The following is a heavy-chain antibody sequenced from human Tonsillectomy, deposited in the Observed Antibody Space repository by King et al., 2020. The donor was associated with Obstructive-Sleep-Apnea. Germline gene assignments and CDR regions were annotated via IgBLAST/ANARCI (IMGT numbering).Heavy chain of an antibody. Sequence: QLVQSGGGLVQPGRSLRLSCAASGFTFDDYAMHWVRQAPGKGLEWVSGISCNSGSIGYADSVKGRFTISRDNAKNSLYLQMNSLRAEDTALYYCAKSTGGSGRSHYYGMDVWGQGTTVTVSS. V-gene: IGHV3-9*01. CDR2: ISCNSGSI. CDR1: GFTFDDYA. D-gene: IGHD3-10*01. J-gene: IGHJ6*02. CDR3: AKSTGGSGRSHYYGMDV.